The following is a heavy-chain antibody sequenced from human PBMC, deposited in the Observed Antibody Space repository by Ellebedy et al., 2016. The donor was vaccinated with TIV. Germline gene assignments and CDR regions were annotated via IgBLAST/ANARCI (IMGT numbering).Heavy chain of an antibody. CDR2: IYYSGST. Sequence: MPSETLSLTCTVSGGSISSSSYYWGWIRQPPGKGLEWIGSIYYSGSTYYKPSLKSRVTISVDTSKNQFSLKLSSVTAADTAVYYCARVVWQLPVSYAFDIWGQGTMVTVSS. CDR3: ARVVWQLPVSYAFDI. CDR1: GGSISSSSYY. J-gene: IGHJ3*02. D-gene: IGHD2-15*01. V-gene: IGHV4-39*07.